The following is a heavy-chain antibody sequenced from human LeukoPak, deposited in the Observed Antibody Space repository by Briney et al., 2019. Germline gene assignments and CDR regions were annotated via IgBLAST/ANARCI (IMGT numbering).Heavy chain of an antibody. V-gene: IGHV3-66*01. Sequence: GGSLRLSCAASGITVSSNYMSWVRQAPGKGLEWVSVIYSGGSTYYADSVKGRFTISRDNSKNTLYLQMNSLRAEDTAVYYCARDRIAAADKYNWFDPWGQGTLVTVSS. CDR1: GITVSSNY. D-gene: IGHD6-13*01. CDR2: IYSGGST. J-gene: IGHJ5*02. CDR3: ARDRIAAADKYNWFDP.